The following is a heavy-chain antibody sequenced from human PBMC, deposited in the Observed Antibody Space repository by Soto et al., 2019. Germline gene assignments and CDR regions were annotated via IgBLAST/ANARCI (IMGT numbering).Heavy chain of an antibody. CDR1: GYSFSSNG. D-gene: IGHD1-26*01. CDR2: ISTDNGNI. Sequence: ASVKVSCKASGYSFSSNGISWVRQAPGQGLEWMGWISTDNGNINYAQKLQGRVTISTDASTNTVHMELRSLRSDDTAVFYCARDIVNYGLDVWGQGTTVTVSS. V-gene: IGHV1-18*01. CDR3: ARDIVNYGLDV. J-gene: IGHJ6*02.